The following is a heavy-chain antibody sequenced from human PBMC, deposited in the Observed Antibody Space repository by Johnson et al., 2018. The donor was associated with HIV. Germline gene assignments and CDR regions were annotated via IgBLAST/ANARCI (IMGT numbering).Heavy chain of an antibody. CDR1: GFTFSSYW. V-gene: IGHV3-30*18. J-gene: IGHJ3*02. D-gene: IGHD4-23*01. CDR3: AKGPADYGGNSLLDDAFDI. CDR2: ISYDGSNK. Sequence: QVQLVESGGGLVQPGGSLRLSCAASGFTFSSYWMSWVRQAPGKGLEWVAVISYDGSNKYYADSVKGRFTISRDNSKNTLYLQMNSLRAEDTAVYFCAKGPADYGGNSLLDDAFDIWGQGTMVT.